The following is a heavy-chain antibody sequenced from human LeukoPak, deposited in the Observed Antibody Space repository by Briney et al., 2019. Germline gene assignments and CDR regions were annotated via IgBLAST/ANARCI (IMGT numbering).Heavy chain of an antibody. J-gene: IGHJ4*02. Sequence: PGGSLRLSCAASGFTFSDYWMSWVRQAPGKGLEWVANVKRDGSEKFYLDSVKGRFTISRDNAKNSLYLQMNSLRVEDTAVYYCARPTTVGSLFDYWGQGTLVTVSS. V-gene: IGHV3-7*01. CDR2: VKRDGSEK. D-gene: IGHD4-17*01. CDR1: GFTFSDYW. CDR3: ARPTTVGSLFDY.